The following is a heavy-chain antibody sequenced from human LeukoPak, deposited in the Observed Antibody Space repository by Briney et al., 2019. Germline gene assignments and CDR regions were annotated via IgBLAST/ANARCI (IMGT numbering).Heavy chain of an antibody. V-gene: IGHV3-43D*04. CDR3: ATDSTLHNWNDAFDY. J-gene: IGHJ4*02. Sequence: PGGSLRLSCAASGFTLDDYAMHWVRQAPGKGLEWVSLISWDGGSTYYADSVKGRFTISRDNSKNSLYLQMNSLRAEDTALYYCATDSTLHNWNDAFDYWGQGTLVTVSS. D-gene: IGHD1-1*01. CDR1: GFTLDDYA. CDR2: ISWDGGST.